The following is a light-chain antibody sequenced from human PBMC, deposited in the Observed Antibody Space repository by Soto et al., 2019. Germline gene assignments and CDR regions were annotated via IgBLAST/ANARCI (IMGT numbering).Light chain of an antibody. J-gene: IGKJ1*01. CDR2: AAS. CDR1: QNIRTY. Sequence: IQMTQSPYSLSASLGDSVTITCRASQNIRTYLNWYQQKPGRAPKLLIYAASSLHSGVPSRFSGSGSGTDFTLTISSLQPEDFATYYCLQDYDYPWTFGQGTKVDIK. CDR3: LQDYDYPWT. V-gene: IGKV1-6*02.